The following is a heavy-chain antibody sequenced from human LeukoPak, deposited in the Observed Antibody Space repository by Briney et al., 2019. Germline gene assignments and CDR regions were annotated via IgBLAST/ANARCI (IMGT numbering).Heavy chain of an antibody. CDR3: ARDLRDYYDSSGYYFLKGYYGMDV. Sequence: ASVKVSCKASGYTFTGYGISWVRQAPGQGLEWMGWISAYNGNTNYAQKLQGRVTMTTDTSTSTAYMELRSLRSDDTAVYYCARDLRDYYDSSGYYFLKGYYGMDVWGQGTTVTVSS. CDR1: GYTFTGYG. D-gene: IGHD3-22*01. CDR2: ISAYNGNT. V-gene: IGHV1-18*01. J-gene: IGHJ6*02.